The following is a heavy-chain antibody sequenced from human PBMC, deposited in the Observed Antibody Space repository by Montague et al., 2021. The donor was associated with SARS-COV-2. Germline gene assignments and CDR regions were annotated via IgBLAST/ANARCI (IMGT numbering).Heavy chain of an antibody. J-gene: IGHJ4*02. Sequence: PALVKPTQTLTLTCTFSGFSLSTSGVGVGWIRQPPGKALEWLALIYWDDDKRYSPSLKNRLTITKDTSKNQVVLTMTNMDPVDTGTYYCAHRLARHYDINTELWCPFDYGGQGTLVTVSS. CDR3: AHRLARHYDINTELWCPFDY. CDR2: IYWDDDK. CDR1: GFSLSTSGVG. D-gene: IGHD3-22*01. V-gene: IGHV2-5*02.